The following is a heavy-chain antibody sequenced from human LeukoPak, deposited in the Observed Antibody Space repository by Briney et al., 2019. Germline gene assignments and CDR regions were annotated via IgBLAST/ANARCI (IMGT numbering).Heavy chain of an antibody. CDR1: GYTFTSYA. J-gene: IGHJ1*01. V-gene: IGHV1-18*01. CDR3: ARLGVAGDPSSAEYFQH. CDR2: ISLYNPKT. D-gene: IGHD6-19*01. Sequence: GASVKVSCKASGYTFTSYAITWVRQAPGQGRDWMGWISLYNPKTNYAQKFQGRVTMTTDTSTSTAYMELMSLRSDDTAVYYCARLGVAGDPSSAEYFQHWGQGTLVIVSS.